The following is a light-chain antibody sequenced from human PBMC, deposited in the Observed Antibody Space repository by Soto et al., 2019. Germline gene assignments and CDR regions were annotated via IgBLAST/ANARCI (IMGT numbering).Light chain of an antibody. Sequence: QSALTQPASVSGSPGQSITISCTGTSSDVGGYNYVSWYQQHPVKAPKLMIYEVSNRPSGVSNRFSGSKSGNTASLTISGRQAEDEADYYCSSYTSSSTPYVFGSGTKVTVL. CDR1: SSDVGGYNY. CDR3: SSYTSSSTPYV. CDR2: EVS. V-gene: IGLV2-14*01. J-gene: IGLJ1*01.